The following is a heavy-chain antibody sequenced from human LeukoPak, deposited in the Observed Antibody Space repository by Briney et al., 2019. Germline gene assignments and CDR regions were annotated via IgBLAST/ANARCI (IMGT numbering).Heavy chain of an antibody. D-gene: IGHD1-1*01. J-gene: IGHJ6*03. CDR2: IYHSGST. V-gene: IGHV4-38-2*02. CDR1: GYPISSGYY. Sequence: PSETLSLTCTVSGYPISSGYYWGWIRPPPGKGLEWIGSIYHSGSTYYNPSLKSRVTISVDTSKNQFSLKLSSVTAADTAVYYCARAGTTGTVYYYYMDVWGKGTTVTVSS. CDR3: ARAGTTGTVYYYYMDV.